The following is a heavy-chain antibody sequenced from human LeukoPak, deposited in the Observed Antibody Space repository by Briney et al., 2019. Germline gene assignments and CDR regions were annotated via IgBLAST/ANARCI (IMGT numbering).Heavy chain of an antibody. D-gene: IGHD2-8*01. J-gene: IGHJ4*02. CDR1: GFTFERYV. Sequence: GGSLRLSCVTSGFTFERYVMHWMRLAPGKGLECVSSIHPNNGGVGYAASVKGRFAISRDNARNSLYLEMTSLRPEDMAVYYCVKDAPNGSVDFWGRGTLVTVSS. CDR3: VKDAPNGSVDF. V-gene: IGHV3-9*03. CDR2: IHPNNGGV.